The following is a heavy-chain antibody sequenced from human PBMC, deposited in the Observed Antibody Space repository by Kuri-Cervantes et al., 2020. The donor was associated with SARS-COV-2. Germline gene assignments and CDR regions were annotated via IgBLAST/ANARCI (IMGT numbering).Heavy chain of an antibody. CDR2: IDSGGNT. V-gene: IGHV3-53*01. D-gene: IGHD3-3*01. CDR3: ARDVSHRITRGGFFSSGLTYYLDS. CDR1: EFSISDNY. Sequence: LSLTCAASEFSISDNYMSWVRPAPGKGLEWVSTIDSGGNTNYADSVKGRFTISRDNAKNSLFLQMNSLRDEDTAVYYCARDVSHRITRGGFFSSGLTYYLDSWGQGTLVTVSS. J-gene: IGHJ4*02.